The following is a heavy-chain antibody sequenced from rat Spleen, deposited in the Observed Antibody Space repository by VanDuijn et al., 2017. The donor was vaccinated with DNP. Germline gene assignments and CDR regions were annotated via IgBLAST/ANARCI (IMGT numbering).Heavy chain of an antibody. CDR2: ISPSGGST. Sequence: EVQLVESGGGLVQPGRSLKLSCAASGFTFSNYDMAWVRQAPTKGLEWVASISPSGGSTYYRDSVKGRFTVSRDNAKSSLYLQMDSLRSEDTATYFCAHGEFGVQGYFDFWGPGTMVTVSS. V-gene: IGHV5-25*01. D-gene: IGHD4-3*01. J-gene: IGHJ1*01. CDR1: GFTFSNYD. CDR3: AHGEFGVQGYFDF.